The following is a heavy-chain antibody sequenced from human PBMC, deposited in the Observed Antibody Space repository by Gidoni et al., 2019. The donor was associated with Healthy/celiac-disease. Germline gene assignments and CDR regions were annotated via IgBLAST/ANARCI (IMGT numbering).Heavy chain of an antibody. CDR3: ARDWGEGYYDSSGYGYYYYGMDV. V-gene: IGHV4-4*02. CDR1: GGSISSSNW. J-gene: IGHJ6*02. D-gene: IGHD3-22*01. Sequence: QVQLQESGPGLVKPSGTMSLTCAVSGGSISSSNWWSWVRQPPGKGLEWIGEIYHSGSTNYNPSLKSRVTISVDKSKNQFSLKLSSVTAADTAVYYCARDWGEGYYDSSGYGYYYYGMDVWGQGTTVTVSS. CDR2: IYHSGST.